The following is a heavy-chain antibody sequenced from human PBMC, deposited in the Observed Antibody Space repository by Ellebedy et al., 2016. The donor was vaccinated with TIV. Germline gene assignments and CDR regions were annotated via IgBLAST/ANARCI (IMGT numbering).Heavy chain of an antibody. D-gene: IGHD3-10*01. CDR3: WGGSGRLDAFDI. CDR2: ISSSSSYI. V-gene: IGHV3-21*01. J-gene: IGHJ3*02. CDR1: GFTFSSYS. Sequence: GGSLRLXXAASGFTFSSYSMNWVRQAPGKGLEWVSSISSSSSYICYADSVKGRFTISRDNAKNSLYLQMNSLRAEDTAVYYCWGGSGRLDAFDIWGQGTMVTVSS.